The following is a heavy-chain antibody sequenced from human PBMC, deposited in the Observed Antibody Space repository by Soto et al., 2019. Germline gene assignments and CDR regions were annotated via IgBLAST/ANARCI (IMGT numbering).Heavy chain of an antibody. J-gene: IGHJ3*02. CDR1: GFTFDDYA. V-gene: IGHV3-9*01. D-gene: IGHD4-17*01. Sequence: EVQLVESGGGLVQPGRSLRLSCAASGFTFDDYAMHWVRQAPGKGLEWVSGISWNSGSIGYADSVKGRFTISGDNAKNSLYLQMNSLSAEDTALYYCAKAPLLYGDYEDAFDIWGQGTMVTVSS. CDR3: AKAPLLYGDYEDAFDI. CDR2: ISWNSGSI.